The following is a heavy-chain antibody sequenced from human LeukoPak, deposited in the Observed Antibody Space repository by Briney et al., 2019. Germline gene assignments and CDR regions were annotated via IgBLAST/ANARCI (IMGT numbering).Heavy chain of an antibody. V-gene: IGHV3-33*01. CDR1: GFSFSSYG. J-gene: IGHJ6*02. CDR3: ARGRYDDYVWGSYRQGYYYGMDV. D-gene: IGHD3-16*02. CDR2: IWYDGTNE. Sequence: PGGSLRLSCVASGFSFSSYGMHWVRQPPGKGLEWVAVIWYDGTNENYADSVKGRFTISRENAKNSLYLQMNSLRAGDTAVYYCARGRYDDYVWGSYRQGYYYGMDVWGQGTTVTVSS.